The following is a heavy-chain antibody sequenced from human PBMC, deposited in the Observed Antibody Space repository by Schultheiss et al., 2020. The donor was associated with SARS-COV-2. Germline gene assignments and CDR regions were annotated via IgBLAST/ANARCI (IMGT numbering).Heavy chain of an antibody. Sequence: SETLSLTCAVSGYSISSGYYWSWIRQPAGKGLEWIGRIYTSGSTNYNPSLKSRVTISVDPSKNQFSLKLSSVTAADTAVYYCARGLGYYGSTTKGDYWAQGTLVTVSS. V-gene: IGHV4-61*02. D-gene: IGHD3-10*01. CDR2: IYTSGST. CDR1: GYSISSGYY. CDR3: ARGLGYYGSTTKGDY. J-gene: IGHJ4*02.